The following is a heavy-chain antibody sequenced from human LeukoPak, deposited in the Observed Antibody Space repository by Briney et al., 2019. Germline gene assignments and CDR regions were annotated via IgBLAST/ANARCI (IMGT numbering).Heavy chain of an antibody. CDR2: ISYDGSNK. CDR3: AKDIYSGWRTFDS. CDR1: GFTFSSYA. Sequence: GGSLRLSCAASGFTFSSYAMHWVRQAPGKGLEWVAVISYDGSNKYYADSVKGRFTVSRDNSKNTLYLQMNSLRAEDTAVYYCAKDIYSGWRTFDSWGQGTLVSVSS. J-gene: IGHJ4*02. D-gene: IGHD5-12*01. V-gene: IGHV3-30-3*01.